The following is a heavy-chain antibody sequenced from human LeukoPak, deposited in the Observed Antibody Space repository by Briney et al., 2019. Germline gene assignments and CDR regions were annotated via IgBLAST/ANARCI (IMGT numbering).Heavy chain of an antibody. CDR1: GFTFSRYW. V-gene: IGHV3-7*04. CDR2: INHDGSEK. CDR3: ARVGQGEWFFDL. Sequence: GGSLRLSCAASGFTFSRYWMSWVRQAPGKGLEWVANINHDGSEKHYVDSVKGRFTISRDNAMNTLYLQMNSLGAEDTAVYYCARVGQGEWFFDLWGRGTLVTVSS. J-gene: IGHJ2*01. D-gene: IGHD1-26*01.